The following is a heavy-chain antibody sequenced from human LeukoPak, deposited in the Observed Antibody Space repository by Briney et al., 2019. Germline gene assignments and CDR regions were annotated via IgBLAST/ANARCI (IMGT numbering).Heavy chain of an antibody. CDR3: ARHCYSTNCYD. Sequence: GESLKISCKGSGYSFTSYWVAWVRQMPGKGLEWMGIIFPADSDTRYSPSFQGQVTISADKSISTAYLQWSSLKASDTAIYYCARHCYSTNCYDWGQGTLVTVSS. CDR2: IFPADSDT. V-gene: IGHV5-51*01. J-gene: IGHJ4*02. CDR1: GYSFTSYW. D-gene: IGHD2-2*01.